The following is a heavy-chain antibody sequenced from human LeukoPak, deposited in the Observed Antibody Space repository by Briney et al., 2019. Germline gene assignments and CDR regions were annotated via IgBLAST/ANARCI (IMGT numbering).Heavy chain of an antibody. CDR2: INHSGST. CDR1: GGSFSGYY. V-gene: IGHV4-34*01. Sequence: KPSETLSLTCAVYGGSFSGYYWSWIRQPPGKGLEWIGEINHSGSTNYNPSLKSRVTISVDTSKNQFSLKLSSVTAADTAVYYCARGYGDYRHFDYWGPGTLVTVSS. CDR3: ARGYGDYRHFDY. J-gene: IGHJ4*02. D-gene: IGHD4-17*01.